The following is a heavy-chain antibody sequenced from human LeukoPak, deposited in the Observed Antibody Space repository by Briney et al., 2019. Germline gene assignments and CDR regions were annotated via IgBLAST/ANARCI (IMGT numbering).Heavy chain of an antibody. Sequence: GGSLRLSCAASGFIFRNYAIHWVRQAPGKGLEWVSGISWNSGSIGYADSVKGRFTISRDNAKNSLYLQMNSLRGEDTALYYCAKDIRPYSSSPFDYWGQGTLVTVSS. CDR1: GFIFRNYA. CDR3: AKDIRPYSSSPFDY. CDR2: ISWNSGSI. J-gene: IGHJ4*02. D-gene: IGHD6-13*01. V-gene: IGHV3-9*01.